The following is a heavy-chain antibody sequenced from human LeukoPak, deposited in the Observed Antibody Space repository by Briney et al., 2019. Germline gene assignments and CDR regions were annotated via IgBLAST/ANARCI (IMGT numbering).Heavy chain of an antibody. CDR1: GFTFDDYA. CDR2: ISWNSGSI. D-gene: IGHD6-13*01. V-gene: IGHV3-9*01. J-gene: IGHJ5*02. Sequence: GGSLRLSCAASGFTFDDYAMHWVRQVPGKGLEWVSGISWNSGSIGYADSVKGRFTISRDNAKKSLYLQMNSLRAEDTALYYCAKDSRTYSSSWYWFDPWGQGTLVTVSP. CDR3: AKDSRTYSSSWYWFDP.